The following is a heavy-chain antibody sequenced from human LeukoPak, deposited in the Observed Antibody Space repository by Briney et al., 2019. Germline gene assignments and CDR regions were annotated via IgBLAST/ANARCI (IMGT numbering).Heavy chain of an antibody. CDR3: ARASGGGYYFDY. D-gene: IGHD2-15*01. V-gene: IGHV3-21*01. Sequence: PGGSLRLSCAASGFIFSSYSMNWVRQAPGKGLEWVSSISSSSTYIYYADSVKGRFTISRDNAKNSLYLQMNSLRAEDTAVYYCARASGGGYYFDYWGQGTLVTVSS. J-gene: IGHJ4*02. CDR1: GFIFSSYS. CDR2: ISSSSTYI.